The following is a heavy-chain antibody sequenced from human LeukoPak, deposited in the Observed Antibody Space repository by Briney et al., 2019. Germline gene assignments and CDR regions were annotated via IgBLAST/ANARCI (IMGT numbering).Heavy chain of an antibody. D-gene: IGHD5-18*01. CDR1: GGSISSYY. CDR2: IYTSGST. J-gene: IGHJ3*02. CDR3: ARRGYPRDASDI. Sequence: SETLSLTCTVSGGSISSYYWSWIQQPAGKGLEWIGRIYTSGSTNYNPSLKSRVTMSVDTSKNQFSLKMSSVTAADTAVYYSARRGYPRDASDIWGQGTMVTVSS. V-gene: IGHV4-4*07.